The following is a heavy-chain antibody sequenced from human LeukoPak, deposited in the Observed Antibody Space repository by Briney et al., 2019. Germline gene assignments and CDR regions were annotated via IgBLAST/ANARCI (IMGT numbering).Heavy chain of an antibody. Sequence: SETLSLTCIVSGGSIRSGSSYWAWIRQPPGKGLEWIGSIDYSGGTSYNPSLESRVSISVDTSNNQFSLELTSVTATDTAMYYCASRTTGYSSSFNYWGQGTLVTVSS. CDR2: IDYSGGT. CDR3: ASRTTGYSSSFNY. V-gene: IGHV4-39*01. D-gene: IGHD6-13*01. CDR1: GGSIRSGSSY. J-gene: IGHJ4*02.